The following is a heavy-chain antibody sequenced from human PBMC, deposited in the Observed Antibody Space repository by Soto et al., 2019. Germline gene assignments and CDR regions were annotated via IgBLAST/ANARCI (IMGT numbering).Heavy chain of an antibody. CDR2: IYYSGST. CDR3: GRGNDYNGMDV. V-gene: IGHV4-59*01. CDR1: GGSISSYY. Sequence: PSETLSLTCTVSGGSISSYYWSWIRQPPGKGLEWIGYIYYSGSTNYNPSLKSRVTISVDTSKNQFSLKLRSVTAADTAVYYCGRGNDYNGMDVWGQGTTVTVSS. J-gene: IGHJ6*02.